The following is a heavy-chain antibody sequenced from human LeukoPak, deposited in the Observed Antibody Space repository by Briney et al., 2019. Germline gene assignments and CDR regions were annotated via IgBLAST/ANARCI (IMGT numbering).Heavy chain of an antibody. J-gene: IGHJ3*02. V-gene: IGHV4-4*07. Sequence: SETLSLTCTVSRGSVITYSWSWIRQPAGEGLEWIGRFYTNRSTNYNPSLKTRVTLSIDKSKNHFSLKLSSVTSTDTAVYYCARELTVTTAFNIWGQGTVVTVSS. D-gene: IGHD4-11*01. CDR1: RGSVITYS. CDR3: ARELTVTTAFNI. CDR2: FYTNRST.